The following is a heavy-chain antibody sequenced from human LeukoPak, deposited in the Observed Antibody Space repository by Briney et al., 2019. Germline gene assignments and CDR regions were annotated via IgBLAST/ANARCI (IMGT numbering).Heavy chain of an antibody. CDR3: ARDLYSSSRYNWFDP. J-gene: IGHJ5*02. CDR2: ISSSSRYI. V-gene: IGHV3-21*01. D-gene: IGHD6-13*01. CDR1: GFTFSSYS. Sequence: GGSLRLSCAASGFTFSSYSMNWVRQAPGKGLELVSSISSSSRYIYYADSVKGRFTISRDNAKNSLYLQMNSLRAEDTAVYYCARDLYSSSRYNWFDPWGQGTLVTVSS.